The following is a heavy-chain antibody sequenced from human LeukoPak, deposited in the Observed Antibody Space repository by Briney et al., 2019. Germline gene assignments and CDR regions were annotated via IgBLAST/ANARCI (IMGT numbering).Heavy chain of an antibody. CDR1: GGPISGTTYY. Sequence: SETLSLTCSVSGGPISGTTYYWGWVRQPPGKGLEWIGAIYYTWNTYYNPSLKSRATMSLDTSRRQFSLKLTSVTAADTAVYFCARQGGYCSASRCPGGFHYMDVWGKGTTVAVSS. J-gene: IGHJ6*03. CDR3: ARQGGYCSASRCPGGFHYMDV. CDR2: IYYTWNT. D-gene: IGHD2-15*01. V-gene: IGHV4-39*01.